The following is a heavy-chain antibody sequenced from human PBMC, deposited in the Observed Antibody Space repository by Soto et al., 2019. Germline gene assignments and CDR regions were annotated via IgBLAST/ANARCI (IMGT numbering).Heavy chain of an antibody. V-gene: IGHV3-23*01. J-gene: IGHJ4*02. CDR3: AKVHQYWVILLYADFGY. CDR1: GFTFSSYA. CDR2: ISGSGGST. Sequence: EVQLLESGGGLVQPGGSLRLSCAASGFTFSSYAMSWVRQAPGKGLEWVSAISGSGGSTYYADSVKGRFTISSDNSKNALYMKMIRRKVVDTVVYNSAKVHQYWVILLYADFGYRVQGTMVTVFS. D-gene: IGHD2-8*01.